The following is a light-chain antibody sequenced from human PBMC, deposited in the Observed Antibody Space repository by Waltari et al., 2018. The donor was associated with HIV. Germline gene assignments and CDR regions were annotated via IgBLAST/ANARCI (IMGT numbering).Light chain of an antibody. CDR3: GTWDSSLRAVL. CDR2: DNT. V-gene: IGLV1-51*01. J-gene: IGLJ2*01. Sequence: QSVLTQPPSVSAAPGQKVTISCSGSSPNIGSNRVFWYQQLPGTAPKPLISDNTKRPPGVPYQCSGSKSGTLDTLGITGLQTGDEADYYCGTWDSSLRAVLFGGGTKLTVL. CDR1: SPNIGSNR.